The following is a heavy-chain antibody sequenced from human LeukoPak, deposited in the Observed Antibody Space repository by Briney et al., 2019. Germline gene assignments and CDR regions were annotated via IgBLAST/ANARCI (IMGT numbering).Heavy chain of an antibody. J-gene: IGHJ5*02. CDR1: GGSISSGDYY. CDR3: ARQSSEYNWLDP. CDR2: IYYSGST. V-gene: IGHV4-30-4*08. D-gene: IGHD3-22*01. Sequence: SETLSLTCTVSGGSISSGDYYWSWIRQPPGKGLEWIGYIYYSGSTYYNPSLKSRVTISVDTSKNQFSLKLSSVTAADTAVYYCARQSSEYNWLDPWGQGTLVTVSS.